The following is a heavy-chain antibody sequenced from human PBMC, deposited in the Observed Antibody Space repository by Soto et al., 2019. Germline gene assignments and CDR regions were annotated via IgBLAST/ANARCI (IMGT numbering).Heavy chain of an antibody. CDR1: GFSLSGTGMR. J-gene: IGHJ6*02. CDR3: ARAFYGMDV. CDR2: IDWEDTK. Sequence: SGPTLVNPTQTLTLTCTVSGFSLSGTGMRVTWIRQPPGKALEWLARIDWEDTKLYSTSLKTRLSISKDTSKNQVVLTMTNMDPADTATYYCARAFYGMDVWGPGTTATVSS. V-gene: IGHV2-70*04.